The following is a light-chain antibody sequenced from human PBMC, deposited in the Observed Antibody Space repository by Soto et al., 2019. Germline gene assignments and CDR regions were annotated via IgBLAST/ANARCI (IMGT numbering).Light chain of an antibody. J-gene: IGKJ4*01. CDR2: GTS. CDR3: QQGYSPLLT. CDR1: QSISKY. V-gene: IGKV1-39*01. Sequence: DIHMTQSPSSLTASVGDRVTLTCRASQSISKYLNWYQLKSGKGPKLLIYGTSTLQSGVPSRFSGSGSGTDFTLTISNLQPEDFAVYYCQQGYSPLLTFGGGTRVEIK.